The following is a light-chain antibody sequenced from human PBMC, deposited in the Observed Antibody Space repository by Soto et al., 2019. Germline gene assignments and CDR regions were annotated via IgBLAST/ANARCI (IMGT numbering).Light chain of an antibody. V-gene: IGKV1-5*01. CDR1: QSISSY. CDR2: DAS. CDR3: QQYNSYSWWT. J-gene: IGKJ1*01. Sequence: DIQMTQSPSSLSASVGDRFSITCRASQSISSYLNWYQQKPGKAPKLLIYDASSLESGVPSRFSGSGSGTEFTLTISSLQPDDFATYYCQQYNSYSWWTFGQGTKVDI.